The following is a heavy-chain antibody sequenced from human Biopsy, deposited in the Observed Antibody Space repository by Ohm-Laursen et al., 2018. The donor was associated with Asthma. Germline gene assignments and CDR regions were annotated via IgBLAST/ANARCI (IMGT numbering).Heavy chain of an antibody. J-gene: IGHJ4*02. CDR1: GGTFNTYV. CDR2: INSVFGTT. CDR3: ARKAGSCISRTCYSLDF. Sequence: GSSVKVSCKSLGGTFNTYVIGWVRQAPGQGLEWMGGINSVFGTTTYPQKFRDRDTITADDSTSTVYMELSSLRSEDTAVYYCARKAGSCISRTCYSLDFWGQGTLVTVSS. V-gene: IGHV1-69*01. D-gene: IGHD2-2*01.